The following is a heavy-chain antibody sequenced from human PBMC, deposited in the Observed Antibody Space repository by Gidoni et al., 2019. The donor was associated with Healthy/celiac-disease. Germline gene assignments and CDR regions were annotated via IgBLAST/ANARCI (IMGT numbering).Heavy chain of an antibody. D-gene: IGHD6-19*01. CDR2: IHPGDSDT. Sequence: EVQLVQSGAEVKQPGESLNISCKGSGYSFTRYWIGWVRQMPGKGLEWMGIIHPGDSDTRYSPSFQGQVTISADKSISTAYLQWSSLKASDTAMYYCARGVRQWLGDDAFDIWGQGTMVTVSS. CDR1: GYSFTRYW. J-gene: IGHJ3*02. CDR3: ARGVRQWLGDDAFDI. V-gene: IGHV5-51*01.